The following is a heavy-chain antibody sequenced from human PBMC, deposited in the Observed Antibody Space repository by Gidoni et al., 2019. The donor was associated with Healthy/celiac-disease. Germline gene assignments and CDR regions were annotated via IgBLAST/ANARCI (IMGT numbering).Heavy chain of an antibody. CDR1: GFTVSSNY. J-gene: IGHJ5*02. V-gene: IGHV3-53*01. CDR2: IYSGGST. Sequence: EVQLVASGGGLIQPGGSLRLSCAASGFTVSSNYMSWVRQAPGKGLEWGSVIYSGGSTYYADSVKGRFTISRDNSKNTLYLQMNSLRAEDTAVYYCARVYSSSWYVGRPRWFDPWGQGTLVTVSS. CDR3: ARVYSSSWYVGRPRWFDP. D-gene: IGHD6-13*01.